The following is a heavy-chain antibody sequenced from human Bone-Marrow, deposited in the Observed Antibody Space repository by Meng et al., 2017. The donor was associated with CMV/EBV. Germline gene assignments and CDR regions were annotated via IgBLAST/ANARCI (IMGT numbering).Heavy chain of an antibody. J-gene: IGHJ6*01. D-gene: IGHD3-10*01. CDR1: GYTFTNYG. Sequence: ASVKVSCKASGYTFTNYGISWVRQAPGQGLEWMGWISGHNDNTKYAQKVQGRVTMTTDTSTSTAYMELRSLRSDDTAMYYCARVNQRRGVRPNYYYYGRDVWGQGTTVTVYS. V-gene: IGHV1-18*01. CDR3: ARVNQRRGVRPNYYYYGRDV. CDR2: ISGHNDNT.